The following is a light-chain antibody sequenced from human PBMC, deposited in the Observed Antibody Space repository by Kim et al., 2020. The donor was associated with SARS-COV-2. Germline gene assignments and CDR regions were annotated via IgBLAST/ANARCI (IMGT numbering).Light chain of an antibody. CDR2: EVT. V-gene: IGLV2-18*02. J-gene: IGLJ2*01. CDR1: SSDVGSYNR. Sequence: SALTQPPSVSGSPGQSVTISCTGTSSDVGSYNRVSWYQQSPGTAPKVMIYEVTNRPSGVPNRFSGSKSGNTASLTISGLQAEDEADYYCSSYTSSSTVVFGGGTQLTVL. CDR3: SSYTSSSTVV.